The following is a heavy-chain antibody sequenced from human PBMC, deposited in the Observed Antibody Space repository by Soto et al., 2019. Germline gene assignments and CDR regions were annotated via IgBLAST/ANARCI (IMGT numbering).Heavy chain of an antibody. CDR2: IYYSGST. Sequence: SETLSLTCTVSGGSISSYYWSWIRQPPGKGLEWIGYIYYSGSTNYNPSLKSRVTISVDTSKNQFSLKLSSVTAADTAVYYCARQIVTMVRGVVTYYFDYWGQGTLVTVSS. J-gene: IGHJ4*02. V-gene: IGHV4-59*08. CDR1: GGSISSYY. CDR3: ARQIVTMVRGVVTYYFDY. D-gene: IGHD3-10*01.